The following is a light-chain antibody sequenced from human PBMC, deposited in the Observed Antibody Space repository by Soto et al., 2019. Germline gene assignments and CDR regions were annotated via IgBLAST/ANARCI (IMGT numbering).Light chain of an antibody. V-gene: IGKV1-5*03. CDR3: PQYHEFQYT. CDR2: KAT. CDR1: QSIGSG. Sequence: DFQMTQSPSTLSASVGDGVTITCRASQSIGSGLAWYQQQPGKAPKLLIYKATNLQRGVSSRFSGSVSGTDFSLTISSRHPADSASYYCPQYHEFQYTFGQGTKLDI. J-gene: IGKJ2*01.